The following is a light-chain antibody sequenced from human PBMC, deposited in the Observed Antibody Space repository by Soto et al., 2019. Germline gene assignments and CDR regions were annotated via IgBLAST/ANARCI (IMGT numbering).Light chain of an antibody. CDR2: DNY. V-gene: IGLV1-51*01. CDR1: SSNIGNNY. CDR3: GTWDSGLSAMV. J-gene: IGLJ3*02. Sequence: QSVLTQPPSVSAAPGQKVTISCSGSSSNIGNNYVSWYQQLPGTAPKLLIFDNYKRPSGIPDRFSGSKSGTSATLGITGLLTGDEADYYCGTWDSGLSAMVFGGGIKLTVL.